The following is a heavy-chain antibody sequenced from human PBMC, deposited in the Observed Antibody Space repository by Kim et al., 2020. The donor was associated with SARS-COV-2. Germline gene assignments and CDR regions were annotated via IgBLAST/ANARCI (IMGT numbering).Heavy chain of an antibody. CDR1: GFTFSNFW. D-gene: IGHD6-19*01. Sequence: GGSLRLSCTASGFTFSNFWMSWVRQAPGKGPEWVANIIRDGSAPFYVDSVKGRFIISRDNTKNSLYLQMDSLRAEDTAVYFCARGSIDSSGIYYWGQGTLVTVSP. CDR3: ARGSIDSSGIYY. V-gene: IGHV3-7*03. J-gene: IGHJ4*02. CDR2: IIRDGSAP.